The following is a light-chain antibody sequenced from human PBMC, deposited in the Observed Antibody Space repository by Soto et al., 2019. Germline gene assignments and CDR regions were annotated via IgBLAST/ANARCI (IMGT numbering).Light chain of an antibody. CDR3: QQSYSLPYT. V-gene: IGKV1-39*01. J-gene: IGKJ2*01. CDR1: QTISGN. CDR2: VVS. Sequence: DIQLTQSPSSLSASVGDRVTITCRASQTISGNLNWYQQKPGEAPKLLMYVVSSLQGGVPSRFSGSESGTDYTLTISSLQPDDFATYYCQQSYSLPYTFGQGTKLEIK.